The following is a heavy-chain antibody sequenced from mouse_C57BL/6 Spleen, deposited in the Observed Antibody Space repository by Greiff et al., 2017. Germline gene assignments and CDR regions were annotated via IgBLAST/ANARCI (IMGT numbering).Heavy chain of an antibody. J-gene: IGHJ4*01. V-gene: IGHV5-16*01. D-gene: IGHD1-1*01. CDR2: INYDGSST. Sequence: EVKLMESEGGLVQPGSSMKLSCTASGFTFSDYYMAWVRQVPEKGLEWVANINYDGSSTYYLDSLKGRFIIARDNAKSILYLQMSRLKSEDTAKYCCARGYGSGYEDAMGYWGQGTSVTGSS. CDR3: ARGYGSGYEDAMGY. CDR1: GFTFSDYY.